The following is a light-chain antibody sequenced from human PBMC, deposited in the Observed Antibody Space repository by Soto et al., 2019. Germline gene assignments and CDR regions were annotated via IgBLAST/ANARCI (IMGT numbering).Light chain of an antibody. CDR3: QRYGPSPYI. V-gene: IGKV3-20*01. J-gene: IGKJ2*01. Sequence: VLTQSPGTLSLSPGERATLSGRASQSISTNNLAWYQHKPHQAPRLLLLGTSIRANATPAMFTGSGTGTDLTLTIHAVEPEDFAVYYCQRYGPSPYIVGQGNKLDI. CDR1: QSISTNN. CDR2: GTS.